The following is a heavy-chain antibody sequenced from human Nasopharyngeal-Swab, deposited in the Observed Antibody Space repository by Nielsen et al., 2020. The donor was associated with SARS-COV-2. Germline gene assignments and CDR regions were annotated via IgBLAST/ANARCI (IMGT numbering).Heavy chain of an antibody. J-gene: IGHJ2*01. CDR3: AREKAAAGTGYWYFDL. Sequence: ASVKVSCKAYGYTFSYYTIHWVRQAPGQSLEWMGWINTEYGNTRYSQKFQGRVTISRDTSARTADMELSSLTSEGTAVYYCAREKAAAGTGYWYFDLWGRGTLVTVSS. D-gene: IGHD6-13*01. CDR1: GYTFSYYT. CDR2: INTEYGNT. V-gene: IGHV1-3*04.